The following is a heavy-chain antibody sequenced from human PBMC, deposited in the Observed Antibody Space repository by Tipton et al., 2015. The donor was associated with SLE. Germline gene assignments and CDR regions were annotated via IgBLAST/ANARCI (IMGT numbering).Heavy chain of an antibody. V-gene: IGHV4-34*01. J-gene: IGHJ4*02. D-gene: IGHD3-16*01. Sequence: LRLSCDVNGGSLSGFYWNWIRQPPGKGLEWIGSIYYTGSTYYNPSLKTRITISVDRSMVHFSLRLASVTAADTAVYYCARAIGVNYFNFWGQGILVNVSP. CDR2: IYYTGST. CDR1: GGSLSGFY. CDR3: ARAIGVNYFNF.